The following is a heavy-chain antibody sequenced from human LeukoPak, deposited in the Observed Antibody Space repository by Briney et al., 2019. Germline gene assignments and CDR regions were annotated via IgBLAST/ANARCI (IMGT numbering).Heavy chain of an antibody. D-gene: IGHD3-22*01. CDR3: ARVYYDSSGYPSYYFDY. J-gene: IGHJ4*02. V-gene: IGHV5-51*01. Sequence: GESLKISCQGSGYSFTSYWIGWVRQMPGKGLEWMGIIYPGDSDTRYSPSFQGQVTISADKSISTAYLQWSSLKASDTAMYYCARVYYDSSGYPSYYFDYWGQGTLVTVSS. CDR1: GYSFTSYW. CDR2: IYPGDSDT.